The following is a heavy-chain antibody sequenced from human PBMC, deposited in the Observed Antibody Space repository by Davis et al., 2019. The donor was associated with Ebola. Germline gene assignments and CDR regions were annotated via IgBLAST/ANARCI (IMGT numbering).Heavy chain of an antibody. Sequence: ASVKVSCKASGYTFTRYYMHWVRQAPGQGLEWMGIINPSGGSTSYAQKFQGRVTMTRDTSTSTVYMELSSLRSEDTAVYYCARVGTGTTGVGAFDIWGQGTMVTVSS. D-gene: IGHD1-7*01. CDR2: INPSGGST. V-gene: IGHV1-46*03. CDR3: ARVGTGTTGVGAFDI. J-gene: IGHJ3*02. CDR1: GYTFTRYY.